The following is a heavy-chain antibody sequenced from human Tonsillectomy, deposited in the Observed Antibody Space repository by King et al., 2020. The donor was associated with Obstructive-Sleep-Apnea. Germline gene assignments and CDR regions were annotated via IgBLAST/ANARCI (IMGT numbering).Heavy chain of an antibody. Sequence: VQLVESGGGVVQPGRSLRLSCAASGFTFSIFSMHWVRQAPGKGLEWVAVISHAGRNKFYAASVKGRFTISRDNSKNTLYLQMNNLRGEDTAVYYCARTAEVRGVIRIHYGMDVWGQGTTVTVSS. V-gene: IGHV3-30*14. CDR2: ISHAGRNK. CDR1: GFTFSIFS. J-gene: IGHJ6*02. D-gene: IGHD3-10*01. CDR3: ARTAEVRGVIRIHYGMDV.